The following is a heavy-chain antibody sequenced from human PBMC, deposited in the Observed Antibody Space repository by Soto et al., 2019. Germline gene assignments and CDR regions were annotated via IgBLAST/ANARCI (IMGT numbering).Heavy chain of an antibody. CDR2: IYSAGST. CDR1: GFTVSNNY. D-gene: IGHD5-18*01. CDR3: VAHSSGADY. J-gene: IGHJ4*02. Sequence: EVQVVETGGGLIQPGGSLRLSCAASGFTVSNNYMSWVRQAPGKGLDWVSVIYSAGSTYYADAVKSRFTISRDTSKNTLYLQMNSLSAEDTSIYYCVAHSSGADYWGQGTLVTVSS. V-gene: IGHV3-53*02.